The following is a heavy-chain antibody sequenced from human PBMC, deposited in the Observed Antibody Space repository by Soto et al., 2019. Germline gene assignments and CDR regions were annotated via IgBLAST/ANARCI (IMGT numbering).Heavy chain of an antibody. D-gene: IGHD2-15*01. V-gene: IGHV3-30*03. CDR2: ISYDGSNK. J-gene: IGHJ4*02. Sequence: QVQLVESGGGVVQPGRSLRLSCAASGFPFSSYGMHWVRQAPGKGLEWVAHISYDGSNKHYTDSVKGRFTISRDNSKNMWYLKRSSLRAEDTAVYYCAGGQYYFDYCGQGTRVSVSS. CDR1: GFPFSSYG. CDR3: AGGQYYFDY.